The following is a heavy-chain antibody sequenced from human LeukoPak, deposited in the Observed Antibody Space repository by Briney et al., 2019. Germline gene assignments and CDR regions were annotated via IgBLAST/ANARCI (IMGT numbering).Heavy chain of an antibody. CDR2: ISSSSSTI. CDR1: RFTFSSYN. V-gene: IGHV3-48*01. CDR3: ARMWRSYFDY. Sequence: PGGSLRLSCAASRFTFSSYNMNWVRQAPGKGLEWVSYISSSSSTIYYADSVKGRFTISRDNAKNSLYLQMNSLRAEDTAVYYCARMWRSYFDYWGQGTLVTVSS. J-gene: IGHJ4*02. D-gene: IGHD2-21*01.